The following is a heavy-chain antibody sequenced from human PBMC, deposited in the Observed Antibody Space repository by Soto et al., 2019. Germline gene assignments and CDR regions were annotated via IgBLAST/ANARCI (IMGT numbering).Heavy chain of an antibody. CDR3: AKVRYSSPMGYYYGMDV. D-gene: IGHD2-2*01. CDR2: IIPVFGTA. CDR1: RVAFNKFI. V-gene: IGHV1-69*01. Sequence: QAQLEQSGGEVKKPGSSVKVSCKASRVAFNKFIVTWVRQAPGLGLEWVGGIIPVFGTANYAQKFQGRVTITAYESTSTSYMEVNNLRSEDTAVYYCAKVRYSSPMGYYYGMDVWGQGTTVTVSS. J-gene: IGHJ6*02.